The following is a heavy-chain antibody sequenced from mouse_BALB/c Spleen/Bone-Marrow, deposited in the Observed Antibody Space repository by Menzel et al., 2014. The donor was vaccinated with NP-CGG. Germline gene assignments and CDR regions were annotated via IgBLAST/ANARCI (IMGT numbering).Heavy chain of an antibody. V-gene: IGHV14-3*02. Sequence: VQLQQSGAELVKPGASVKLSCTASGFNIKDTHMHWVKQRPEQGLEWIGRIDPANGNTKYDPKFQGKAAITADTSSNTAYLQLSSLTSEDTAVYYCARNTQFAYWGQGALVTVSA. CDR2: IDPANGNT. CDR1: GFNIKDTH. J-gene: IGHJ3*01. D-gene: IGHD5-1-1*01. CDR3: ARNTQFAY.